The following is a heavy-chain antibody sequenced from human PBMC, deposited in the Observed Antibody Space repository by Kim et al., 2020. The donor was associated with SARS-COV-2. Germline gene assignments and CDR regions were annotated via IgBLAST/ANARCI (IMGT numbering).Heavy chain of an antibody. Sequence: ASVKVSCKASGYTFTSYYMHWVRQAPGQGLEWMGIINPSGGSTSYAQKFQGRVTMTRDTSTSTVYMELSSLRSEDTAVYYCARERVTMVRGVTWSLGPLGNWFDPWGQGTLVTVSS. CDR3: ARERVTMVRGVTWSLGPLGNWFDP. J-gene: IGHJ5*02. V-gene: IGHV1-46*01. D-gene: IGHD3-10*01. CDR2: INPSGGST. CDR1: GYTFTSYY.